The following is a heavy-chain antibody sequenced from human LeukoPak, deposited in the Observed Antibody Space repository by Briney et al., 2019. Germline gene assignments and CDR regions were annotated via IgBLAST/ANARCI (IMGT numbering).Heavy chain of an antibody. CDR1: GGSFSGYY. Sequence: SETLSLTCAVYGGSFSGYYWSWIRQPPGKGLEWIGEINHSGSTNYNPSLKSRVTISVDTSKNQFSLKLSSVTAADTAVYYCAREIYDSSGYHDYWGQGTLVTVSS. CDR3: AREIYDSSGYHDY. CDR2: INHSGST. J-gene: IGHJ4*02. D-gene: IGHD3-22*01. V-gene: IGHV4-34*01.